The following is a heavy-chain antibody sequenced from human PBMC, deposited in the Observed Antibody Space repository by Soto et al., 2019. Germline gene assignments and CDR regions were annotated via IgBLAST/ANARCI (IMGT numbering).Heavy chain of an antibody. Sequence: SETLSLTCAVYGGSFSGYYWSWIRQPPGKGLEWIGEINHSGSTNYNPSLKSRVTISVDTSKNQFSLKLSSVTAADTAVYYCARERVKAYYFGYWGQGTLVTVSS. CDR1: GGSFSGYY. CDR3: ARERVKAYYFGY. D-gene: IGHD3-10*01. J-gene: IGHJ4*02. V-gene: IGHV4-34*01. CDR2: INHSGST.